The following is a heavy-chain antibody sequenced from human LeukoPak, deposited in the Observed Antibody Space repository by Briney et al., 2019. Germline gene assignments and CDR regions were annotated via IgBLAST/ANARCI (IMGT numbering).Heavy chain of an antibody. V-gene: IGHV4-34*01. CDR3: ARDRRGIGYCSGGSCSATGGYYYYYMDV. D-gene: IGHD2-15*01. CDR1: GGSFSGYY. CDR2: IYYSGST. Sequence: SETLSLTCAVYGGSFSGYYWGWIRQPPGKGLEWIGSIYYSGSTYYNPSLKSRVTISVDTSKNQFSLKLSSVTAADTAVYYCARDRRGIGYCSGGSCSATGGYYYYYMDVWGKGTTVTISS. J-gene: IGHJ6*03.